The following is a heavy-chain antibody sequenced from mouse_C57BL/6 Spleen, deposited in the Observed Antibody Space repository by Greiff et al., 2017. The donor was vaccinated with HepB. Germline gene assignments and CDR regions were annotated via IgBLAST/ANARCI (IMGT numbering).Heavy chain of an antibody. CDR2: IYPSDSET. CDR1: GYTFTSYW. D-gene: IGHD1-1*02. Sequence: VKLQQPGAELVRPGSSVKLSCKASGYTFTSYWMDWVKQRPGQGLEWIGNIYPSDSETHYNQKFKDKATLTVDKSSSTAYMQLSSLTSEDSAVYYCARGLWSYWYFDVWGTGTTVTVSS. CDR3: ARGLWSYWYFDV. J-gene: IGHJ1*03. V-gene: IGHV1-61*01.